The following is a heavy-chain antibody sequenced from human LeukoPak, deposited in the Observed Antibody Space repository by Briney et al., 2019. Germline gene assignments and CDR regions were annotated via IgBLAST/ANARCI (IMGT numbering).Heavy chain of an antibody. V-gene: IGHV4-39*01. CDR2: IYYSGST. D-gene: IGHD2-2*01. CDR3: ARHSDQLPQYFYYGMDV. CDR1: GASISSSSYY. J-gene: IGHJ6*02. Sequence: KASETLSLTCTVSGASISSSSYYWGWIRQPPGKGLEWIGSIYYSGSTYYNPSLKSRVTISVDTSKNQFSLKLSSVTAADTAVYYCARHSDQLPQYFYYGMDVWGQGTTVAVSS.